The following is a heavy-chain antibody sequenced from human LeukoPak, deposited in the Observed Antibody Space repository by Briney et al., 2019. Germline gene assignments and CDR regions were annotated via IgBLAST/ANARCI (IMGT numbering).Heavy chain of an antibody. Sequence: GGSLRLSCAASGFTFSSYSMNWVRQAPGKGLEWVSSISSSSSYIYYADSVKGRFTISRDNAKNSLYLQMNSLRAEDTAVYYCASSSNYYDSSGYYPFDYWGQGTLVTVSS. D-gene: IGHD3-22*01. V-gene: IGHV3-21*01. J-gene: IGHJ4*02. CDR3: ASSSNYYDSSGYYPFDY. CDR2: ISSSSSYI. CDR1: GFTFSSYS.